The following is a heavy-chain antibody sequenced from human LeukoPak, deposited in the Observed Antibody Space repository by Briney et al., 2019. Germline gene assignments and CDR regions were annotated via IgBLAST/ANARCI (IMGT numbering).Heavy chain of an antibody. CDR1: GGSISSYY. Sequence: SETLSLTCTVSGGSISSYYWSWIRQPPGKGLEWIGEINHSGSTNYNPSLKSRVTISVDTSKNQFSLKLSSVTAADTAVYYCARGRRSSGWYSAFDIWGQGTMVTVSS. V-gene: IGHV4-34*01. J-gene: IGHJ3*02. CDR2: INHSGST. D-gene: IGHD6-19*01. CDR3: ARGRRSSGWYSAFDI.